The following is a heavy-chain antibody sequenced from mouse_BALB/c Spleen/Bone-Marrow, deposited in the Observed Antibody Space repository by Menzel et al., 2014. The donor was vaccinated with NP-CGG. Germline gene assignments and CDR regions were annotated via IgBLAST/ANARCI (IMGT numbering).Heavy chain of an antibody. CDR2: INPYNGAT. CDR1: GYSFTGYY. Sequence: EVKLMESRPELVKPGASVKISCKASGYSFTGYYMHWVKQSHVKSLEWIGRINPYNGATSYNQNFKDKASLTVDKSSSTAYMELHSLTSEDSAVYYCARCRDYDGSWFAYWGQGTLVTVSA. V-gene: IGHV1-31*01. CDR3: ARCRDYDGSWFAY. D-gene: IGHD2-4*01. J-gene: IGHJ3*01.